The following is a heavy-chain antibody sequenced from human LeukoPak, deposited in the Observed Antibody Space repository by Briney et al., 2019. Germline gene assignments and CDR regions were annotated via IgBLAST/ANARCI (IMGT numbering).Heavy chain of an antibody. CDR1: GFTVSSNY. V-gene: IGHV3-53*01. D-gene: IGHD4-17*01. Sequence: PGGSLRLSCAASGFTVSSNYMSWVRQAPGKGLEWVSVIYSGGSTYYADTEKGRFTISRDNSKNTLYLQMNSLRAEDTAVYYCARAEATATIYFDYWGQGTLVTVSS. J-gene: IGHJ4*02. CDR3: ARAEATATIYFDY. CDR2: IYSGGST.